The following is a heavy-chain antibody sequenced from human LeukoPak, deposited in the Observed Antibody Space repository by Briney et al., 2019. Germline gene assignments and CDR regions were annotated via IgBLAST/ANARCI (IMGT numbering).Heavy chain of an antibody. CDR2: IYYSGST. Sequence: SEALSLTCTVSGGSISGYYWSWIRQSPGKGLEWIGYIYYSGSTNYNPSLKSRVTISIDTSKNQFSLKLSSVTAADTAVYYCARHNYYDSSGYYPLGYWGQGTLVTVSS. J-gene: IGHJ4*02. V-gene: IGHV4-59*08. CDR3: ARHNYYDSSGYYPLGY. D-gene: IGHD3-22*01. CDR1: GGSISGYY.